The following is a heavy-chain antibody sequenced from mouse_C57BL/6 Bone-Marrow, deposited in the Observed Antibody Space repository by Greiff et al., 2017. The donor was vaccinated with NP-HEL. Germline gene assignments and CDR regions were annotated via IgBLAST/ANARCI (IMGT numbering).Heavy chain of an antibody. D-gene: IGHD2-4*01. CDR3: ARDPYDYGYAMDY. J-gene: IGHJ4*01. Sequence: EVKLVESGGGLVKPGGSLKLSCAASGFTFSSYAMSWVRQTSEKRLEWVATISDGGSYTYYPDNVKGRFTISRDNAKNNLYLQMSHLKSEDTAMYYCARDPYDYGYAMDYWGQGTSVTVSS. CDR1: GFTFSSYA. V-gene: IGHV5-4*01. CDR2: ISDGGSYT.